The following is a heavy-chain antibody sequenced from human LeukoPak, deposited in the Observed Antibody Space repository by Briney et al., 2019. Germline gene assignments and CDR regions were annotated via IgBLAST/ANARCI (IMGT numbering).Heavy chain of an antibody. CDR2: IWYDGSNK. J-gene: IGHJ3*02. CDR3: RSDITMVRGVITRAFDI. Sequence: AGGSLRLSCAASGFTFSSYAMSWVRQAPGKGLEWVAVIWYDGSNKYYADSVKGRFTISRDNSKNTLYLQMNSLIAEDTAVYYCRSDITMVRGVITRAFDIWGQGTMVTVSS. V-gene: IGHV3-33*08. D-gene: IGHD3-10*01. CDR1: GFTFSSYA.